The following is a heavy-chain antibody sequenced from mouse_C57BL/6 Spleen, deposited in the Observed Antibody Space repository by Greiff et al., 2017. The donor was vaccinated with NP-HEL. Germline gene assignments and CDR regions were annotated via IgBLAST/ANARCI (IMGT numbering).Heavy chain of an antibody. D-gene: IGHD2-12*01. J-gene: IGHJ2*01. CDR1: GYTFTDYY. V-gene: IGHV1-19*01. Sequence: EVQLQQSGPVLVKPGASVKMSCKASGYTFTDYYMNWVKQSPGQSLEWIGDINPYNGGTNYNQKFKGKATLTVDKSSSTAYMELNSLTSEDSAVCYCARVTTEFDYWGQGTTLTVSS. CDR2: INPYNGGT. CDR3: ARVTTEFDY.